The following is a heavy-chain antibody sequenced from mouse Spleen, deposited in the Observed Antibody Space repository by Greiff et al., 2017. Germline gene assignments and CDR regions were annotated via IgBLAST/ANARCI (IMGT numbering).Heavy chain of an antibody. CDR3: ARSCRTGTDWYFDV. CDR2: IDPSDSET. J-gene: IGHJ1*03. D-gene: IGHD4-1*01. CDR1: GYTFTSYW. Sequence: QVQLQQPGAELVRPGSSVKLSCKAFGYTFTSYWMHWVKQRPIQGLEWIGNIDPSDSETHYNQKFKDKATLTVDKSSSTAYMQLSSLTSEDSAVYYCARSCRTGTDWYFDVWGTGTTVTVSS. V-gene: IGHV1-52*01.